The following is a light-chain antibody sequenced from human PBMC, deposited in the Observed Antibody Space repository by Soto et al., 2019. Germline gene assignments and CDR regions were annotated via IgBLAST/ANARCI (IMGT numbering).Light chain of an antibody. CDR3: QQYNTVYT. J-gene: IGKJ2*01. V-gene: IGKV3-15*01. CDR1: QNVNSN. Sequence: EIAMTQSPATLSVYPGQRANLSCRASQNVNSNLAWYQQKPGHAPSLLMYNVSTRPTGFPARFSGSGSGTEFTLTIISLQSEDSAIYYFQQYNTVYTFGLGTKLEIK. CDR2: NVS.